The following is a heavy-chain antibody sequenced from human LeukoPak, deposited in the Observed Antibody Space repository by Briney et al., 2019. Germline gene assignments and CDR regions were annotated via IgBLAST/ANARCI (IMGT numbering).Heavy chain of an antibody. D-gene: IGHD6-19*01. J-gene: IGHJ4*02. CDR3: HPLGYTSN. Sequence: GGSLRLSCAVSGFTSGFTFSTRWMHWVRQAPGKGLVWVSLVKTDGSSTNYADSVKGRFTVSRDNAKNTLYLQMNNLRVEDTALYYCHPLGYTSNWGQGTLVTVSS. CDR1: GFTFSTRW. V-gene: IGHV3-74*01. CDR2: VKTDGSST.